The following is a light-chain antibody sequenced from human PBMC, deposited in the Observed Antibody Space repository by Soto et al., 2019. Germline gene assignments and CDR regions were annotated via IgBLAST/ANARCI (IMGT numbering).Light chain of an antibody. CDR1: QDINNN. CDR2: GSS. V-gene: IGKV1-17*03. Sequence: DIQMTQSPTAMSASVGDRVTITCRASQDINNNLAWFQQKPGKVPERLISGSSNWQSGVPSRFSGSASGTEFTLTISSLQTEEFATYSCIQHITFPWTLGQGTQVEIK. CDR3: IQHITFPWT. J-gene: IGKJ1*01.